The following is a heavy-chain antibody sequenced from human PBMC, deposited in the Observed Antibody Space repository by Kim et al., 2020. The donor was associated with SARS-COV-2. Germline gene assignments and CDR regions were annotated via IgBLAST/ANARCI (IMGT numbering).Heavy chain of an antibody. Sequence: ADPVEGRFTISRDNSKNTVYLQRKSLRDEDTAVYYCARDKGVAATVPFQHWGQGTLVTVSS. CDR3: ARDKGVAATVPFQH. J-gene: IGHJ1*01. D-gene: IGHD6-13*01. V-gene: IGHV3-30*01.